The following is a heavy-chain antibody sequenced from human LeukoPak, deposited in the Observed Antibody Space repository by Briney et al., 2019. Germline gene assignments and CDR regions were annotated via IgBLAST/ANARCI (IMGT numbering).Heavy chain of an antibody. D-gene: IGHD3-22*01. Sequence: PGRSLRPSSTASGFTFGDYAMSWVRQAPGKGLQGVGFIRSKAYGGTTEYAASVKGRFTISRDDSKCIAYLQMNSLKTEDTAVYYCTRLGGSSGYYKYYFDYWGQGTLVTVSS. J-gene: IGHJ4*02. CDR3: TRLGGSSGYYKYYFDY. CDR1: GFTFGDYA. V-gene: IGHV3-49*04. CDR2: IRSKAYGGTT.